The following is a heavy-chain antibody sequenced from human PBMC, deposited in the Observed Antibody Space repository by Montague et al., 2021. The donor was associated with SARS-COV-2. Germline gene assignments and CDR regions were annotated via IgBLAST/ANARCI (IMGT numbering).Heavy chain of an antibody. D-gene: IGHD6-19*01. Sequence: SLRLSCAASGFTFSNAWMSWVRQAPGKGLEWVAVISYDGSNKYYADSVKGRFTISRDNSKNTLYLQMNSLRAEDTAVYYCARDDPYSSGWFDAFDIWGQGTMVTVSS. CDR3: ARDDPYSSGWFDAFDI. V-gene: IGHV3-30*03. CDR1: GFTFSNAW. CDR2: ISYDGSNK. J-gene: IGHJ3*02.